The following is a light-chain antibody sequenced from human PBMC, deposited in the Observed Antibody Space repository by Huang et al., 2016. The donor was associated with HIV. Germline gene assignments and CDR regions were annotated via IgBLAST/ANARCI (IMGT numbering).Light chain of an antibody. CDR1: QSVLYNSNNKNY. CDR3: QQYYSPPYT. J-gene: IGKJ2*01. V-gene: IGKV4-1*01. CDR2: WAS. Sequence: DIVMTQSPDSLAVSLGERDTINCKSSQSVLYNSNNKNYLTWYQQKPGQPPKLLIYWASTRESGVPARFSGSGSGTDFTLTISSLQAEDVAVYYCQQYYSPPYTFGQGTKLEIK.